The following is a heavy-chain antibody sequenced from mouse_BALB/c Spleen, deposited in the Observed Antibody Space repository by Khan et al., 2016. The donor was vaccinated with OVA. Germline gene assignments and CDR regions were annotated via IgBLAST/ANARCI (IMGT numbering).Heavy chain of an antibody. CDR3: ARHRFTTPTAWFAY. Sequence: DVMLVESGGDLVKPGGSLNLSCEASGFTFSSYGMSWLRQTPDKRLEWVATISNGGSYTYFPDSVKGRLTISSDNAKNTLYLQMSSLKSEDAAMYYCARHRFTTPTAWFAYWGQGTLVTVFA. CDR2: ISNGGSYT. D-gene: IGHD1-2*01. CDR1: GFTFSSYG. J-gene: IGHJ3*01. V-gene: IGHV5-6*02.